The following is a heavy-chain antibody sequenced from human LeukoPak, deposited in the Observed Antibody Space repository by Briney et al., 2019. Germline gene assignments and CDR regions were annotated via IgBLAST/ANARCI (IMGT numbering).Heavy chain of an antibody. CDR2: INHSGNT. V-gene: IGHV4-34*01. J-gene: IGHJ6*03. CDR1: GGSFSGYY. CDR3: ARATRGYQTPRRSYYYMDV. D-gene: IGHD3-16*02. Sequence: SETLSLTCAVYGGSFSGYYWSWIRQPPGKGLEWIGEINHSGNTNYNPSLKSRVTISVDTSKNQFSLKLSSVTAADTAVYYCARATRGYQTPRRSYYYMDVWGKGTTVTVSS.